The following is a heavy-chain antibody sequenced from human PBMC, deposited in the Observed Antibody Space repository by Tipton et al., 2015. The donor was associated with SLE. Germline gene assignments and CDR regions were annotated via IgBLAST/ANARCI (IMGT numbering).Heavy chain of an antibody. D-gene: IGHD3-16*01. V-gene: IGHV4-39*07. Sequence: TLSLTCTVSGDSLSSSSYYWGWIRQPPGKGLEWVGTVYYTGNTFYNPSLKSRVTISVDTSKNQFSLKLSSVTAADTAVYYCARGGAGIGDLGYWGQGTLVTVSS. CDR3: ARGGAGIGDLGY. CDR1: GDSLSSSSYY. J-gene: IGHJ4*02. CDR2: VYYTGNT.